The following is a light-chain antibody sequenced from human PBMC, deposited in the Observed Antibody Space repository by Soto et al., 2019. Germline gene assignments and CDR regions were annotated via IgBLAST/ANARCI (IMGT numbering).Light chain of an antibody. Sequence: QSVLTQPPSVSGAPGQRVTIFCTGSSYNIGAGYDVHWYQQLPGKAPKLLIYDSNNRPSGVPDRFSGSKSGTSASLAITGLQAEDEADYYCQSYDSSLGGSVFGGGTKVTVL. CDR3: QSYDSSLGGSV. J-gene: IGLJ2*01. CDR2: DSN. V-gene: IGLV1-40*01. CDR1: SYNIGAGYD.